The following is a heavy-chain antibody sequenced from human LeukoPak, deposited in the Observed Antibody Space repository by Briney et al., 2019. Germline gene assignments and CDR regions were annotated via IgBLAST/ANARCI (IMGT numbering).Heavy chain of an antibody. Sequence: GGSLRLSCAASGFTFSSYSMNWVRQAPGKGLEWVSSISSSSSYIYYADSAKGRFTISRDNAKNSLYLQMNSLRAEDTAVYYCARDQVPAAMTLGMDVWGQGTTVTVSS. D-gene: IGHD2-2*01. J-gene: IGHJ6*02. CDR1: GFTFSSYS. V-gene: IGHV3-21*01. CDR2: ISSSSSYI. CDR3: ARDQVPAAMTLGMDV.